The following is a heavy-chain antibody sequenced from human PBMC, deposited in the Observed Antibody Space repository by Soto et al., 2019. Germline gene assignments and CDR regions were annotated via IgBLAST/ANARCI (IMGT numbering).Heavy chain of an antibody. V-gene: IGHV4-30-2*05. CDR1: GGSMSICGYS. Sequence: PSXTLSLTCAVSGGSMSICGYSGSGIRQPPGKGLEWIGYIYHSGSTYYNPSLKSRVTISVDTSKNQFSLKLSSVTDADTAVYYCARERALRPDYGMDVWGQGTTVTVSS. D-gene: IGHD4-17*01. J-gene: IGHJ6*02. CDR2: IYHSGST. CDR3: ARERALRPDYGMDV.